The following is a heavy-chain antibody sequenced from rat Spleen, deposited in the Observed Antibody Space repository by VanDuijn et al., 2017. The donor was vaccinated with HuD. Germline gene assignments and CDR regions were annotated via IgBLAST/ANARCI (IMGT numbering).Heavy chain of an antibody. CDR2: IRYDGSST. D-gene: IGHD1-12*03. CDR3: TRHAYYDGYYHWYFDF. Sequence: EAQLVEAGGGLVQPGRSLKLSCAASGFTFSNYGMAWVRPAPTKGLAWVAAIRYDGSSTYYRDSVKGRFTISRDNAKSTLFLQMDSLRSEDTATHYCTRHAYYDGYYHWYFDFWGPGTMVTVSS. CDR1: GFTFSNYG. J-gene: IGHJ1*01. V-gene: IGHV5-29*01.